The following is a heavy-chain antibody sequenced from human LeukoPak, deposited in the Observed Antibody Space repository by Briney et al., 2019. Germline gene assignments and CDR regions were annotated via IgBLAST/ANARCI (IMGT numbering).Heavy chain of an antibody. CDR2: INHSGST. Sequence: SETLSLTCAVYGGSFSGYYWSWIRQPPGKGLEWIGEINHSGSTNYNPSLKSRVTISVDTSKNQFSLKLSSVTAADTAVYYCARGARGFWSGYAARAFDIWGQGTMVTVSS. V-gene: IGHV4-34*01. CDR1: GGSFSGYY. J-gene: IGHJ3*02. CDR3: ARGARGFWSGYAARAFDI. D-gene: IGHD3-3*01.